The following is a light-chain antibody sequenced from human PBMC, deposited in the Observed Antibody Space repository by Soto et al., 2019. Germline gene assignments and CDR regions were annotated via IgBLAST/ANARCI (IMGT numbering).Light chain of an antibody. J-gene: IGLJ2*01. CDR1: SNDIGTYNL. CDR3: SSYAGSNMLVV. Sequence: QSALTQPGSLSGSPGQSITISCSGTSNDIGTYNLVSWYQQHPGKAPKLIIFEGSRLPSGVSSRFSGSKSGNTASLTISGLRPEDEADYYCSSYAGSNMLVVFGGGTKLTVL. CDR2: EGS. V-gene: IGLV2-23*01.